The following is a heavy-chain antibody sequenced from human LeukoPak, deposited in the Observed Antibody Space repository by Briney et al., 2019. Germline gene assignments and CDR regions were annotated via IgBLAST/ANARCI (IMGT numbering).Heavy chain of an antibody. D-gene: IGHD3-22*01. CDR1: GFTFSSYA. V-gene: IGHV3-23*01. CDR3: AKVLRTTPAYYYDSSGYYGNY. Sequence: GGSLRLSCAASGFTFSSYAMSWVRQAPGKGLEWVSTFSGSSNNTYYADSVKGRFTISRDNSKNTLYLQMNSLRAEDTAVYYCAKVLRTTPAYYYDSSGYYGNYWGQGTLVTVSS. J-gene: IGHJ4*02. CDR2: FSGSSNNT.